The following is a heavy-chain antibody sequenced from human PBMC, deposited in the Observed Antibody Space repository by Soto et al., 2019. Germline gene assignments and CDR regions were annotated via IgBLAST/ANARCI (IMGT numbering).Heavy chain of an antibody. CDR2: INAGSGSS. D-gene: IGHD2-21*02. J-gene: IGHJ4*02. Sequence: ASVKVSCKASGYTFTRYAIHWVRQAPGQGLEWMGWINAGSGSSRYSQNFQGRVTITRDTSASTAYMVLSSLIFEDTGVYYCARERAVSANFFDYWGQGTLVTVSS. V-gene: IGHV1-3*01. CDR1: GYTFTRYA. CDR3: ARERAVSANFFDY.